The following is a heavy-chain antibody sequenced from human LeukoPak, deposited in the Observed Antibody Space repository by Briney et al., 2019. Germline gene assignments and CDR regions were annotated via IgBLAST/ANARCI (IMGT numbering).Heavy chain of an antibody. J-gene: IGHJ5*02. CDR3: AAYRAGDINWFDP. V-gene: IGHV4-31*03. D-gene: IGHD2-21*01. CDR1: GGSINSGDYY. Sequence: SETLSLTCTIFGGSINSGDYYWTWIRQHPGQGLEWIGYIHYSGTTYYNPSLRSRLSLSVDSSKNQFSLKLASMTAADTAVYLCAAYRAGDINWFDPWGLGTLVTVSS. CDR2: IHYSGTT.